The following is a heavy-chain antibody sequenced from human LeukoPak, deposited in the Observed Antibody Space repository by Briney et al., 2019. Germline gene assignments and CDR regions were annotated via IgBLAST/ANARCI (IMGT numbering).Heavy chain of an antibody. CDR1: GFTFSDYY. J-gene: IGHJ4*02. D-gene: IGHD3-10*01. Sequence: PGGSLRLSCAASGFTFSDYYMSWIRQAPGKGLEWVSSISSSSSYIYYADSVKGRFTISRDNAKNSLYLQMNSLRAEDTAVYYCAREGSGVRGVITERYFDYWGQGTLVTVSS. V-gene: IGHV3-11*06. CDR2: ISSSSSYI. CDR3: AREGSGVRGVITERYFDY.